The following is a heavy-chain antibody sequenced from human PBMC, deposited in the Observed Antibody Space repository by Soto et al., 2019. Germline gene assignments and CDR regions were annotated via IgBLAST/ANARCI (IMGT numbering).Heavy chain of an antibody. CDR1: GGTFSSYT. V-gene: IGHV1-69*02. CDR2: IIPILGIA. J-gene: IGHJ4*02. Sequence: QVQLVQSGAEVKKPGSSVKVSCKASGGTFSSYTISWVRQAPGQGLEWMGRIIPILGIANYAQKFQGRVKITADNSTSTAYMELSSLRSDDTAVYYCARGQTLTLRYFDPFDYWGQGTLVTVSS. CDR3: ARGQTLTLRYFDPFDY. D-gene: IGHD3-9*01.